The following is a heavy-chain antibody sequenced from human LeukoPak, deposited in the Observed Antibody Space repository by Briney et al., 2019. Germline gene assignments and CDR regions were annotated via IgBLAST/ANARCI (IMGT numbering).Heavy chain of an antibody. D-gene: IGHD2-15*01. CDR2: ISLDGSSK. J-gene: IGHJ4*02. Sequence: GGSLRLSCAASGFTFSNYGMQWVRQAPGKGLEWVALISLDGSSKYYADSVKGRFTISRDNSKNTLYLQMNSLRAEDTAVYHCAKQGSCSGCSCYAHHFDSWGQGTLVTVSS. CDR3: AKQGSCSGCSCYAHHFDS. CDR1: GFTFSNYG. V-gene: IGHV3-30*18.